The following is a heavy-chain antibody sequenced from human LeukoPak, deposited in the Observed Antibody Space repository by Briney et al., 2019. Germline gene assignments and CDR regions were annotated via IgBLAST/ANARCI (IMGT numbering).Heavy chain of an antibody. CDR1: GFTFRSYG. D-gene: IGHD5-12*01. J-gene: IGHJ4*02. CDR2: ISSNGGRT. CDR3: TTTRGYSGYDGFPN. Sequence: PGGSLRLSCAASGFTFRSYGMHWVSQAPGKGLEYVSAISSNGGRTYYANSVKGRFTISRDNSRNTLYLQMNSLKTEDTAVYYCTTTRGYSGYDGFPNWGQGTLVTVSS. V-gene: IGHV3-64*01.